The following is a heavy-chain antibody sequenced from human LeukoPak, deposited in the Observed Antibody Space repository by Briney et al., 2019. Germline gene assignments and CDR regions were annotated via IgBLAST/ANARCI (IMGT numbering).Heavy chain of an antibody. CDR2: IYYSGST. J-gene: IGHJ4*02. Sequence: SETLSLTCTVSGGSISSSSYYWGWIRQPPGKGLEWIGSIYYSGSTYYNPSLKSRVTISVDTSKNQLSLKLSSVTAADTAVYYCARLRLGELSLSADYWSQGTLVTVSS. D-gene: IGHD3-16*02. V-gene: IGHV4-39*01. CDR1: GGSISSSSYY. CDR3: ARLRLGELSLSADY.